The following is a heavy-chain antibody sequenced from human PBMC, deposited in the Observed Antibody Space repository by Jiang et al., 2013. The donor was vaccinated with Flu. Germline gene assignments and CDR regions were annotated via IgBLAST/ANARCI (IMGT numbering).Heavy chain of an antibody. J-gene: IGHJ4*02. CDR1: GYILINHY. D-gene: IGHD5-12*01. Sequence: SGAEVKKPGASVKVSCKASGYILINHYIHWVRQAPGQGLEWMGMINPAGSGPTSYAQRFRGRVTITRDTSTSTVYMELSRLTSEDTAVYSCARGGDSGSKIDYWGQGTLVIVSS. V-gene: IGHV1-46*01. CDR3: ARGGDSGSKIDY. CDR2: INPAGSGPT.